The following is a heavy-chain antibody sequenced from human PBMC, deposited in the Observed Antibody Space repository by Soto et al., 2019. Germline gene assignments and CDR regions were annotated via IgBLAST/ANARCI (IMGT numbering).Heavy chain of an antibody. CDR3: ARRVITDYYYYGMDV. J-gene: IGHJ6*02. CDR2: ISGSGGST. Sequence: EVQLLESGGGVVQPGGSLRLSCAASGLTFSDYAMSWVRQAPGKGLEWVSGISGSGGSTYYADSVKGRFTISRDNSENTLYLQVNSLRAEDTAVYYCARRVITDYYYYGMDVWGQGTRVTVSS. CDR1: GLTFSDYA. D-gene: IGHD3-22*01. V-gene: IGHV3-23*01.